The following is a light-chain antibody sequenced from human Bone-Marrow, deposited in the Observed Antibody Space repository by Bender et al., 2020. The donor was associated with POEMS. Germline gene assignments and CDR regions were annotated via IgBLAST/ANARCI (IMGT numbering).Light chain of an antibody. Sequence: QSALTQPASVSGSPGQSITISCTGTGSDIGVYNYVSWYQQHPGKAPQLMIYDVSNRPSGASSRFSGSKSGNTASLTISGLQAEDEADYYCSSYTSTSTAYVFGTGTKVTVL. CDR2: DVS. J-gene: IGLJ1*01. CDR3: SSYTSTSTAYV. CDR1: GSDIGVYNY. V-gene: IGLV2-14*03.